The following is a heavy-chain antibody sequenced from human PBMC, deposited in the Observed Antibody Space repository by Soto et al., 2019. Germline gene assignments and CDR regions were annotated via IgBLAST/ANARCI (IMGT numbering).Heavy chain of an antibody. CDR1: GFTFSSYA. V-gene: IGHV3-23*01. CDR2: ISGSGIST. CDR3: PKEEGYSSGWTEIDY. D-gene: IGHD6-19*01. J-gene: IGHJ4*02. Sequence: EVQLLESGGGLVQPGGSLRLSCAASGFTFSSYAMSWVRQAPGKGLEWVSAISGSGISTYYADSVKGRFTISRDNSKNTPYLQLNSLRSDDTAVYYCPKEEGYSSGWTEIDYWGQGTLVTVSS.